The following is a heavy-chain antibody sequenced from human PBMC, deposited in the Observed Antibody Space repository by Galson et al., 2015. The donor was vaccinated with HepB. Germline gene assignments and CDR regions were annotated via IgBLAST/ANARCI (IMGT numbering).Heavy chain of an antibody. V-gene: IGHV3-30*18. Sequence: SLRLSCAASGFTFSSYNMHWVRQTPGKGLDWVAIISFDGRNEYYADSVKGRFTISRDNSKNTLFLQMTGLRAEDTALYYCAKAGNRGGLKWLQASIINWGQGSLVTVSS. D-gene: IGHD5-12*01. CDR2: ISFDGRNE. CDR3: AKAGNRGGLKWLQASIIN. CDR1: GFTFSSYN. J-gene: IGHJ4*02.